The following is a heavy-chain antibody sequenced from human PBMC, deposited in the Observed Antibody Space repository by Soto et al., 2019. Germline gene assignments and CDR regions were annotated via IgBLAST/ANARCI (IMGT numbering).Heavy chain of an antibody. Sequence: SVKVSCKASGGTFSSYAISWVRQAPGQGLEWMGGIIPMSGTANYAQKFQGRVMITADESTSTAYMELSSLRSEDTAVYYCACSRPSYYYDSSGYSYYFDYWGQGTQVTVSS. CDR3: ACSRPSYYYDSSGYSYYFDY. D-gene: IGHD3-22*01. CDR2: IIPMSGTA. V-gene: IGHV1-69*13. J-gene: IGHJ4*02. CDR1: GGTFSSYA.